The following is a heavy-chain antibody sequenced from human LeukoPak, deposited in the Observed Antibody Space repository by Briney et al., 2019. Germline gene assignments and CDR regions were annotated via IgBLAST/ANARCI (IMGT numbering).Heavy chain of an antibody. Sequence: GGSLRLSCAASGFTFSSYATHWVRQAPGKGLEWVAVISNDGSNSYYADSVKGRFTISRDNSQNTLFLQMNGLSAEDTAVYYCASSTGGSFPYYYYGMDVWGQGTTVTVSS. CDR1: GFTFSSYA. V-gene: IGHV3-30-3*01. CDR3: ASSTGGSFPYYYYGMDV. D-gene: IGHD2-15*01. J-gene: IGHJ6*02. CDR2: ISNDGSNS.